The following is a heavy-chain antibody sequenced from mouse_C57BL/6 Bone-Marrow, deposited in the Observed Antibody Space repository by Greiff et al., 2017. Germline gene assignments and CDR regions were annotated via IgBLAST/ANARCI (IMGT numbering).Heavy chain of an antibody. Sequence: VQLKQSGAELVRPGASVKLSCTASGFNIKDDYMHWVKQRPEQGLEWIGWIDPENGDTEYASKFQGKATITADTSSNTAYLQLSSLTSEDTAVYYCTTPLGDYWGQGTSVTVSS. CDR2: IDPENGDT. CDR3: TTPLGDY. CDR1: GFNIKDDY. J-gene: IGHJ4*01. V-gene: IGHV14-4*01.